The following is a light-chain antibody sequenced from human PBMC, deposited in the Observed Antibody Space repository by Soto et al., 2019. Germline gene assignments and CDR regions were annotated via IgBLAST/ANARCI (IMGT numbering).Light chain of an antibody. CDR1: SSDVGGYNY. CDR3: SSYAGSNNYV. CDR2: EVS. J-gene: IGLJ1*01. Sequence: QSVLTQPPSASGSPGQSVTISCTGTSSDVGGYNYVSWYQQHPGKAPKLMIYEVSKRPSGVPDRFSGSKSGNTASLTVSGLQPEDEADYYCSSYAGSNNYVLGTGTKVTVL. V-gene: IGLV2-8*01.